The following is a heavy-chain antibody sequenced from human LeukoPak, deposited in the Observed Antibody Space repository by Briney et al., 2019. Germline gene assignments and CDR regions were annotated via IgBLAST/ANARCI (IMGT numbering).Heavy chain of an antibody. D-gene: IGHD3-10*01. CDR1: GYTFTDYY. J-gene: IGHJ5*02. V-gene: IGHV1-2*02. Sequence: GASVKVSCKASGYTFTDYYMHWVRQAPGQGLEWMGWINPNSGGTNYAQKFQGRVTMTRDTSISTAYMELSRLRSDDTAVYYCASFYYYGSGSSHPWGQGTLVTVSS. CDR3: ASFYYYGSGSSHP. CDR2: INPNSGGT.